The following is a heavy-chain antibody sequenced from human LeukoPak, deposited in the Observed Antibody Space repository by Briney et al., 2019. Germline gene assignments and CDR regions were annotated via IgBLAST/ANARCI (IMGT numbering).Heavy chain of an antibody. CDR2: ISSSGVTI. J-gene: IGHJ4*02. CDR3: ARDLSRYSYGDY. Sequence: GGSLRLSCAASGFLFSSFAVNWVRQAPGKGLEWVSYISSSGVTIYYADSVKGRFTISRDNAKNSLYLQMNSLRVEDTAVYYCARDLSRYSYGDYWGQGTLVTVSS. V-gene: IGHV3-48*03. D-gene: IGHD5-18*01. CDR1: GFLFSSFA.